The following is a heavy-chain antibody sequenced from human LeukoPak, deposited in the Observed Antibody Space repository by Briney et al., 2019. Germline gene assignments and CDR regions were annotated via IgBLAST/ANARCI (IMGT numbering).Heavy chain of an antibody. V-gene: IGHV3-66*01. Sequence: GGSLRLSCAASGFTFSSYAMSWVRQAPGKGLEWVSVIYSGGSTYYADSVKGRFTISRDNSKNTLYLQMNSLRAEDTAVYYCARAGSGSFDYFDYWGQGTLVTVSS. J-gene: IGHJ4*02. CDR3: ARAGSGSFDYFDY. CDR2: IYSGGST. CDR1: GFTFSSYA. D-gene: IGHD3-10*01.